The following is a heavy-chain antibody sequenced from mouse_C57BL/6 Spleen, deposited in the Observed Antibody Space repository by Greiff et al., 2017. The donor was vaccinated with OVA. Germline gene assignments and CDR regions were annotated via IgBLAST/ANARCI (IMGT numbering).Heavy chain of an antibody. CDR2: ISYDGSN. V-gene: IGHV3-6*01. CDR1: GYSITSGYY. CDR3: ARELTVYAMDY. J-gene: IGHJ4*01. Sequence: VQRVESGPGLVKPSQSLSLTCSVTGYSITSGYYWNWIRQFPGNKLEWMGYISYDGSNNYNPSLKNRISITRDTSKNQFFLKLNSVTTEDTATYYCARELTVYAMDYWGQGTSVTVSS. D-gene: IGHD4-1*01.